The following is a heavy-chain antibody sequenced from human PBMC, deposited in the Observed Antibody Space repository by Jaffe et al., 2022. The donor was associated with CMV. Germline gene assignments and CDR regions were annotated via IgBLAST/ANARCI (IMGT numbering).Heavy chain of an antibody. D-gene: IGHD2-15*01. CDR2: INPNSGGT. CDR1: GYTFTGYY. CDR3: ASAIFDCSGGSCYSIAVWFDP. J-gene: IGHJ5*02. V-gene: IGHV1-2*02. Sequence: QVQLVQSGAEVKKPGASVKVSCKASGYTFTGYYMHWVRQAPGQGLEWMGWINPNSGGTNYAQKFQGRVTMTRDTSISTAYMELSRLRSDDTAVYYCASAIFDCSGGSCYSIAVWFDPWGQGTLVTVSS.